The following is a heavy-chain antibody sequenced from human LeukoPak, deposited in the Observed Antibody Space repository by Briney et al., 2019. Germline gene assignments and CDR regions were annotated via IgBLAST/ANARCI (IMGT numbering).Heavy chain of an antibody. J-gene: IGHJ5*02. V-gene: IGHV3-30*02. Sequence: GGSLRLSCAASGFTFLSYGMHWVRQAPGKGLEWVAFIRYDGSNKYYADSVKGRFTISRDNSKNTLYLQMNSLRAEDTAVYYCAKDPHSSSWYGGLCWFDPWGQGTLVTVSS. D-gene: IGHD6-13*01. CDR1: GFTFLSYG. CDR2: IRYDGSNK. CDR3: AKDPHSSSWYGGLCWFDP.